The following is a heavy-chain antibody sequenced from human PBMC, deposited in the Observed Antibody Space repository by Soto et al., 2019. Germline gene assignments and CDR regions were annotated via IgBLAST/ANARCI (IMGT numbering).Heavy chain of an antibody. J-gene: IGHJ4*02. CDR3: ARHRRPGSSSWYGVDY. Sequence: QVQLQESGPGLVKPSETLSLTCTVSGGSISSYYWSWIRQPPGRGLEWIGYIYSSGSTNYNPSLRSRVTISVDTSKNKFSLKLSSVTAADTAVYYCARHRRPGSSSWYGVDYWGQGTLVTVSS. D-gene: IGHD6-13*01. V-gene: IGHV4-59*08. CDR2: IYSSGST. CDR1: GGSISSYY.